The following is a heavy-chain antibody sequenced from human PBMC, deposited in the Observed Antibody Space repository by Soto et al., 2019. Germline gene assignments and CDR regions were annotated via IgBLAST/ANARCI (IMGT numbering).Heavy chain of an antibody. Sequence: SETLSLTCTVSGGSVGNSNYYWGWIRQSPGKGLEWIGSVYYRGRSYSKSSVKSRVTISVDTSKNQFSLNLNSVTASDTAVYLCVSQRTYVLTQAYFDYWGPGALVTVSS. CDR3: VSQRTYVLTQAYFDY. J-gene: IGHJ4*02. CDR2: VYYRGRS. V-gene: IGHV4-39*01. D-gene: IGHD2-8*01. CDR1: GGSVGNSNYY.